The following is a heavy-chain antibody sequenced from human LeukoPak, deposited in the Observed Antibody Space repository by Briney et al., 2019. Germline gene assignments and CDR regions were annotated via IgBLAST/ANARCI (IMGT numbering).Heavy chain of an antibody. CDR2: IYPGDSDT. Sequence: KVGASLKISCKGSGYSFTSYWIGWVRQMPGKGLEWMGIIYPGDSDTRYSPSFQGQVTISADKSISTAYLQWSSLKASDTAMYYCARSPRTAMEAEHFDYWGQGTLVTVSS. J-gene: IGHJ4*02. CDR1: GYSFTSYW. D-gene: IGHD5-18*01. CDR3: ARSPRTAMEAEHFDY. V-gene: IGHV5-51*01.